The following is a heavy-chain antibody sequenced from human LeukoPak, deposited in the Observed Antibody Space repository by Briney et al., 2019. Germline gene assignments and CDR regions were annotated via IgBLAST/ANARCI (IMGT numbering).Heavy chain of an antibody. Sequence: SETLSLTCAVYGGSFSGYYWSWIRQPPGKGLEWIGEINHSGSTNYNPSLKSRVTISVDTSKSQFSLKLSSVTAADTAVYYCARADGDYVDWFDPWGQGTLVTVSS. CDR1: GGSFSGYY. V-gene: IGHV4-34*01. J-gene: IGHJ5*02. D-gene: IGHD4-17*01. CDR3: ARADGDYVDWFDP. CDR2: INHSGST.